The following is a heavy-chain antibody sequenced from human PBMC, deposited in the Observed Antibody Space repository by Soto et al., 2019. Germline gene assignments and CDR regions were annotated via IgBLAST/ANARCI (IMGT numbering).Heavy chain of an antibody. CDR2: IIPIFGTA. CDR1: GGTFSSYA. V-gene: IGHV1-69*06. CDR3: ARGGYCSCGSCSGPFDY. J-gene: IGHJ4*02. Sequence: QVQLVQSGAEVKKPGSSVQVSCKASGGTFSSYAISWVRQAPGQGLEWMGGIIPIFGTANYAQTFQGRVTINADKSTSTAYMELSSLRSEDTAVYYCARGGYCSCGSCSGPFDYWGQGTLVTVSS. D-gene: IGHD2-15*01.